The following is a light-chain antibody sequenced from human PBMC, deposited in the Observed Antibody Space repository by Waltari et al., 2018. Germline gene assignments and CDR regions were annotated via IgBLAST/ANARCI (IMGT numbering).Light chain of an antibody. V-gene: IGLV2-11*01. CDR3: CSYAGSYTWV. J-gene: IGLJ3*02. CDR2: DVS. CDR1: SSDVGGYNY. Sequence: QSALTQPRSVSGSPGQSVTISCTGTSSDVGGYNYVSWYQQHPGKAPKLMIYDVSKRPSGVPDRCSGSKSGITASLTISWLQAEDEADYYCCSYAGSYTWVFGGGTKLTVL.